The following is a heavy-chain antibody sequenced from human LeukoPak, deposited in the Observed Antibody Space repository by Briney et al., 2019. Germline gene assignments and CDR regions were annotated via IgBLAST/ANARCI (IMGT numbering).Heavy chain of an antibody. V-gene: IGHV3-7*01. CDR3: VGGSGWLFDY. CDR1: GFTFSSYW. Sequence: QSGGSLRLSCAASGFTFSSYWMFWVRQPPGKGLEWMATIKKDGSEKDYADSVKGRFTISRDNAENSLSLQMNSLRADDTATYYCVGGSGWLFDYWGQGTLVTVSS. J-gene: IGHJ4*02. D-gene: IGHD6-19*01. CDR2: IKKDGSEK.